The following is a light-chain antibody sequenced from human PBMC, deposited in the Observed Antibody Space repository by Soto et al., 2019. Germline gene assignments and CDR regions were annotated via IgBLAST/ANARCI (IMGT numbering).Light chain of an antibody. CDR2: DVT. V-gene: IGLV2-11*01. CDR1: SSDVGAYNY. Sequence: QSALTQPPSVSGSPGQSVTISCTGXSSDVGAYNYVAWYQQHPGKAPKIMIYDVTKRPSGVPDRFSGSKSGNTASLTISGLQAEDEAAYYCCSYAVTLEVFGTGTKVPVL. CDR3: CSYAVTLEV. J-gene: IGLJ1*01.